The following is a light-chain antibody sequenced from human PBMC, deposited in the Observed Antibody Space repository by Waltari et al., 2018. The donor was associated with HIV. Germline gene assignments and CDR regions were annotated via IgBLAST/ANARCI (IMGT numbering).Light chain of an antibody. CDR2: DNN. CDR3: GTWDSALSGHYV. CDR1: SSNIGNNY. Sequence: QSVLTQPPSVSAAPGQKVTISCSGASSNIGNNYVALSQQVPGTAPKLLIYDNNKRPSGIPDRVSGSKSGTSATLDIAGLQTGDEADYYCGTWDSALSGHYVFGTGTKVTVL. J-gene: IGLJ1*01. V-gene: IGLV1-51*01.